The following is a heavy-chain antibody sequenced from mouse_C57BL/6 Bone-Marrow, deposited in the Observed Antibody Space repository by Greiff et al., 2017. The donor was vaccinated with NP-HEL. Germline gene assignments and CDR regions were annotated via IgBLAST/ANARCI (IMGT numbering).Heavy chain of an antibody. CDR1: GFTFSSYA. V-gene: IGHV5-4*03. J-gene: IGHJ1*03. Sequence: EVKLQESGGGLVKPGGSLKLSCAASGFTFSSYAMSWVRQTPEKRLEWVATISDGGSYTYYPDNVKGRFTISRDNAKNNLYLQMSHLKSEDTAMYYCARRPEDFDVWGTGTTVTVSS. CDR2: ISDGGSYT. CDR3: ARRPEDFDV.